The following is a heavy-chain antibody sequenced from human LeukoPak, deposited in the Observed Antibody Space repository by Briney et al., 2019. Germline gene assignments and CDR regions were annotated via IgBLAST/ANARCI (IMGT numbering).Heavy chain of an antibody. V-gene: IGHV3-7*01. J-gene: IGHJ4*02. CDR3: AKQRYGGEDY. Sequence: LPGGSLRLSCAASGFTFSSYWMSWVRQTPGKGLEWMANIKPDGSEKYYVDSVKGRFTISRDNAKNSLYLQMNSLRAEDTAVYYCAKQRYGGEDYWGQGTLVTVSS. CDR2: IKPDGSEK. CDR1: GFTFSSYW. D-gene: IGHD3-16*01.